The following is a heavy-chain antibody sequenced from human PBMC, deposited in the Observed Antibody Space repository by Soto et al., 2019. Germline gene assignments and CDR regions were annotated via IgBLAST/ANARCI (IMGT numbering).Heavy chain of an antibody. V-gene: IGHV3-74*01. D-gene: IGHD6-19*01. Sequence: GGSLRLSCAASGVTFSSYWMRWVRQVPGKGLVWVSRINSDGSSTSYADSVKGRFTISRDNAKNTLYLQMNSLRSEDTAVYYCARGAVAGNFDIWGQGTMVTVSS. CDR1: GVTFSSYW. J-gene: IGHJ3*02. CDR2: INSDGSST. CDR3: ARGAVAGNFDI.